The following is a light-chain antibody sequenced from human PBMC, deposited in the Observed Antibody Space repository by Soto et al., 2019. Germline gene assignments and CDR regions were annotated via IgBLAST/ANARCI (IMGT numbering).Light chain of an antibody. V-gene: IGKV1-6*01. Sequence: AIQMTQSPSSLSASLGDRVTITCRASQGIRNDLGWYQQKPGKAPKLLIYAASSLQSGVPSRFSGSGSGTDFTLTISSLQPEDSATYYCLPDYNYPRTFGQGTKVDIK. CDR1: QGIRND. J-gene: IGKJ1*01. CDR3: LPDYNYPRT. CDR2: AAS.